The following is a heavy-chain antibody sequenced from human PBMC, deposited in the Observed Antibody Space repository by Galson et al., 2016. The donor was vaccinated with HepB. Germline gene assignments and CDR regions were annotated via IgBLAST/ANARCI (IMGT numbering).Heavy chain of an antibody. J-gene: IGHJ6*02. Sequence: SETLSLTCTVSGGSVTSGTYYWSWIRQPPGKGLEWIGHIYYSGGTNYSPSLKSRVTVSVDTSNNQFSLQLTSVTAADTAVYYCARGLYTSTWNGDYYAMGVWGQGTTVTVSS. CDR3: ARGLYTSTWNGDYYAMGV. V-gene: IGHV4-61*01. CDR2: IYYSGGT. CDR1: GGSVTSGTYY. D-gene: IGHD6-13*01.